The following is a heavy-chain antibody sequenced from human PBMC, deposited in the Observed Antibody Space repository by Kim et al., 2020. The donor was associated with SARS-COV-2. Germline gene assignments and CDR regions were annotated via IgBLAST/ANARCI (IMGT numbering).Heavy chain of an antibody. J-gene: IGHJ6*02. V-gene: IGHV4-39*01. CDR3: ASTDYTIDYGDVNYYYYYGMDV. CDR1: GGSISSSSYY. CDR2: IYYSGST. D-gene: IGHD4-17*01. Sequence: SETLSLTCTVSGGSISSSSYYWGWIRQPPGKGLEWIGSIYYSGSTYYNPSLKSRVTISVDTSKNQFSLKLSSVTAADTAVYYCASTDYTIDYGDVNYYYYYGMDVWGQGTTVTVSS.